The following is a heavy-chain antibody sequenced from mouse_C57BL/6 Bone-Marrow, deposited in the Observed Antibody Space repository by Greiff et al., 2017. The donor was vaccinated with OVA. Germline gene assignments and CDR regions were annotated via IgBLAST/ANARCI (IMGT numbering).Heavy chain of an antibody. D-gene: IGHD1-1*01. CDR3: ARKEFRFITTVVGAMDY. CDR2: INPSSGYT. Sequence: LQESGAELARPGASVKMSCKASGYTFTSYTMHWVKQRPGQGLEWIGYINPSSGYTKYNQKFKDKATLTADKSSSTAYMQLSSLTSEDSAVYYCARKEFRFITTVVGAMDYWGQGTSVTVSS. J-gene: IGHJ4*01. CDR1: GYTFTSYT. V-gene: IGHV1-4*01.